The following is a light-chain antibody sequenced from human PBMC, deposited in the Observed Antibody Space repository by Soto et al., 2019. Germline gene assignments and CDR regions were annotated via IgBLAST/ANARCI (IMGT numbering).Light chain of an antibody. CDR3: CSYAGSNTLYV. CDR1: SSDVGGYNY. J-gene: IGLJ1*01. V-gene: IGLV2-11*01. Sequence: QSALTQPRSVSGSPGQSVTISCTGTSSDVGGYNYVSWYQQHPGKAPKLMIYDVGKRPSGVPDRFSGSKSDNTASLTISGLQAEDEADYYCCSYAGSNTLYVFGTGTKLTVL. CDR2: DVG.